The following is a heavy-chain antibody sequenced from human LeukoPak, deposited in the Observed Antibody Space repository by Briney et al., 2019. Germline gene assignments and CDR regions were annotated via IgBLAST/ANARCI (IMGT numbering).Heavy chain of an antibody. V-gene: IGHV3-23*01. CDR1: RFTFRAFA. D-gene: IGHD1-26*01. J-gene: IGHJ6*01. CDR3: AKMKGHPLPKYYMDV. Sequence: GWSLRLSRPSSRFTFRAFAMRCVRPTPASGLASVSGISGTGDNTLYADSVKGRFTISRDNSKNTLYLEMNSLRAEDTAIYYCAKMKGHPLPKYYMDVWGQGTTVTVSS. CDR2: ISGTGDNT.